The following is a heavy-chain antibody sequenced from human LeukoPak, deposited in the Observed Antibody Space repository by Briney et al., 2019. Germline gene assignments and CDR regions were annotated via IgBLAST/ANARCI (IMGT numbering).Heavy chain of an antibody. Sequence: PGGSLRLSCAASGFTFSSYEMNWVRQAPGNGLEWVSYISSSGSTIYHADSVKGRFTISRDNAKNSLYLQMNSLRAEDTAVYYCARTKYDYWFDPWGQGTLVTVSS. J-gene: IGHJ5*02. CDR1: GFTFSSYE. V-gene: IGHV3-48*03. D-gene: IGHD3-16*01. CDR3: ARTKYDYWFDP. CDR2: ISSSGSTI.